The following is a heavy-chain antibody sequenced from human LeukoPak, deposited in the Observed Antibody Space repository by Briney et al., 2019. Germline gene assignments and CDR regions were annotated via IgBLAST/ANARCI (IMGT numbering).Heavy chain of an antibody. J-gene: IGHJ4*02. V-gene: IGHV4-39*01. Sequence: PSETLSLTCTVSGDSISSPTYYWGWIRQPPGKGLEWIGTIYYSGSNYNNLSLKSRVTISVDASKNQFSLRLSSVTAADTAVYYCARLKTAAGTKYFDYWGQGTLVTVX. CDR3: ARLKTAAGTKYFDY. CDR2: IYYSGSN. D-gene: IGHD6-13*01. CDR1: GDSISSPTYY.